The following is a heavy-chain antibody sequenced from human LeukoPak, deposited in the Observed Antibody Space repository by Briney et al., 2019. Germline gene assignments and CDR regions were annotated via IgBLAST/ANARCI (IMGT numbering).Heavy chain of an antibody. CDR1: GYTFTSYD. Sequence: ASVKVSCKASGYTFTSYDINWVRQATGQGLEWMGGIIPIFGTANYAQKFQGRATITADKSTSTAYMELSSLRSEDTAVYYCARTGKNGDYWGQGTLVTVSS. V-gene: IGHV1-69*06. CDR2: IIPIFGTA. CDR3: ARTGKNGDY. D-gene: IGHD2-8*01. J-gene: IGHJ4*02.